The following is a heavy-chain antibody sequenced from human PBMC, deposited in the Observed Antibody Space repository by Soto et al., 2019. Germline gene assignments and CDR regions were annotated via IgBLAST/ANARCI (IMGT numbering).Heavy chain of an antibody. Sequence: QVQLVESGGGVVRPGKSLTLSCTGSGFAFGGYGIHWVRQTPGKGLEWLAMTSYDGSKKYLADSVKGRFTVARDMSRTTVFLQMDNLRLEDTAVYYCARGGDVLDYWGRGTLVTVSS. V-gene: IGHV3-30*03. D-gene: IGHD3-16*01. CDR2: TSYDGSKK. J-gene: IGHJ4*02. CDR1: GFAFGGYG. CDR3: ARGGDVLDY.